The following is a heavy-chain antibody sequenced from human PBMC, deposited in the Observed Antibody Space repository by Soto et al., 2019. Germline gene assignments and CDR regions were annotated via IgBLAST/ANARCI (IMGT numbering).Heavy chain of an antibody. V-gene: IGHV3-53*01. CDR1: GFTVSSNY. J-gene: IGHJ6*02. CDR3: ARSQVLYYYGMDV. Sequence: GGSLRLSCAASGFTVSSNYMSWVRQAPGKGLEWVSVIYSGGSTYYADSVKGRFTISRDNSKNTLYLQMNSLRAEDTAVYYCARSQVLYYYGMDVWGQGTTVTVSS. CDR2: IYSGGST.